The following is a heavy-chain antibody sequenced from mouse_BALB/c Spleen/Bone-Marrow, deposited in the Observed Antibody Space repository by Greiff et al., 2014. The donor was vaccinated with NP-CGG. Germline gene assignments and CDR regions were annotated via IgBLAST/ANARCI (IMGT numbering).Heavy chain of an antibody. CDR1: GYTFTDYN. J-gene: IGHJ3*01. Sequence: EVKLVESGPELVKPGASVKISCKASGYTFTDYNMHWVKQSHGKSLEWIGYIYPYNGGTGYNQKFKSKATLTVDNSSSTAYMELRSLTSEDSAVYYCVKTGFAYWGQGTLVTVSA. V-gene: IGHV1S29*02. CDR3: VKTGFAY. CDR2: IYPYNGGT.